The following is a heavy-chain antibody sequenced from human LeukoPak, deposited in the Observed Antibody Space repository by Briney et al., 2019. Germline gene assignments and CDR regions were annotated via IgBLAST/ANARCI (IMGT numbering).Heavy chain of an antibody. J-gene: IGHJ5*02. D-gene: IGHD1/OR15-1a*01. CDR3: ARDSAKQPNWLDP. Sequence: ASETLSLTCTVSGGSISNYYWSCIRQPAGKGLEWIGRMYSSGSTNYNPSLKSRVTMLADTSKNQLSLKLTSATAADTAVYYCARDSAKQPNWLDPWGQGTLVTVSS. CDR1: GGSISNYY. V-gene: IGHV4-4*07. CDR2: MYSSGST.